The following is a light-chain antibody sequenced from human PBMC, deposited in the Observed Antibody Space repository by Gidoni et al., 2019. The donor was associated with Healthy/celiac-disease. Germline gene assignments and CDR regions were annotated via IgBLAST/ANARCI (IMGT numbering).Light chain of an antibody. V-gene: IGKV1-39*01. J-gene: IGKJ4*01. CDR2: AAS. Sequence: DIQMTQSPSSLSASVGDRVTITCRASQSISTYLNWYQQKPGKAPNLLIYAASNLQSGVPLRISGSGSGTDFTLTISSLQPEDFATYYCQQSYSTPLTFGGGTKVEIK. CDR3: QQSYSTPLT. CDR1: QSISTY.